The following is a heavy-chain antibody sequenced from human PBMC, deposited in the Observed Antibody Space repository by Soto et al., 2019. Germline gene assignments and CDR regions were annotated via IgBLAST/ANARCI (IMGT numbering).Heavy chain of an antibody. CDR3: ARDRPGDEGDGFDI. V-gene: IGHV3-53*02. J-gene: IGHJ3*02. CDR2: LYSGGST. D-gene: IGHD3-10*01. Sequence: EVQLVETGGGLIQPGGSLRLSCAASGLTVSSNYINWVRQAPGKGLEWVSVLYSGGSTHYAGSVKGRFIISRDNSKNTLYLQMNSLRVEDKAVYYCARDRPGDEGDGFDIWGHGTMVTVSS. CDR1: GLTVSSNY.